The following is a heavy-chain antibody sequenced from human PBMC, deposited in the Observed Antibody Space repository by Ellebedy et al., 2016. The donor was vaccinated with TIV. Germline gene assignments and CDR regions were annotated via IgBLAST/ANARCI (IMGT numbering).Heavy chain of an antibody. CDR3: ARLPSNYGRQLGMYV. D-gene: IGHD3-10*01. J-gene: IGHJ6*02. CDR2: IHYSGNS. V-gene: IGHV4-59*08. CDR1: GSSTSGYY. Sequence: MPGGSLRLSCIVSGSSTSGYYWSWIRQPPGKGLEYIGHIHYSGNSDYNPSLKTRLIISVDASKNQFSLRLRSVTAANTAVYYCARLPSNYGRQLGMYVWGQGATVTVSS.